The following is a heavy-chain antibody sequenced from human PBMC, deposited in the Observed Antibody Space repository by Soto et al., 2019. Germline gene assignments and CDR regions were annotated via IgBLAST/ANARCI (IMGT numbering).Heavy chain of an antibody. CDR2: INAGNGNT. V-gene: IGHV1-3*05. J-gene: IGHJ2*01. Sequence: QVQLVQSGAEEKKPGASVKVSCKASGYTFTSYAMHWVRQAPGQSLEWMGWINAGNGNTKYSQQFQGRVTITGDTSASTAYMELSSLRSEDTAVYYCARGANDFLNFVCYFDLWGRRTLVTVSS. D-gene: IGHD1-20*01. CDR3: ARGANDFLNFVCYFDL. CDR1: GYTFTSYA.